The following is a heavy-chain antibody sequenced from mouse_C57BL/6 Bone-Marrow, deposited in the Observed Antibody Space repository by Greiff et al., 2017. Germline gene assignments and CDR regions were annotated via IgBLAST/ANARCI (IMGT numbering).Heavy chain of an antibody. Sequence: VQLQESGPGLVKPSQSLFLTCSITGFPITSGYYWIWIRQSPGKPLEWMGYITHSGETFYNPSLQSPISITRETSKNQFFLHLNSVTTEDTAMYYCAGDSSFITTVVAKAYWGQGTLVTVSA. J-gene: IGHJ3*01. CDR1: GFPITSGYY. V-gene: IGHV12-3*01. CDR2: ITHSGET. D-gene: IGHD1-1*01. CDR3: AGDSSFITTVVAKAY.